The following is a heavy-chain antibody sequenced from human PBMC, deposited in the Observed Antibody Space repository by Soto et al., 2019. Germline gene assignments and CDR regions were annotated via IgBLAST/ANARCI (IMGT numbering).Heavy chain of an antibody. V-gene: IGHV3-74*01. Sequence: EVQLVESGGGLVQPGGSLRLSCAASGFTFNTYWMHWVRQAPGKGLVWVSRINNDASSTSYADSVKGRLTVSRDNAKNTLYLHVYNLSAEYTAVYYCASGGVAGAGTYYNDFWGRGTLVTVSS. D-gene: IGHD3-10*01. J-gene: IGHJ4*02. CDR3: ASGGVAGAGTYYNDF. CDR1: GFTFNTYW. CDR2: INNDASST.